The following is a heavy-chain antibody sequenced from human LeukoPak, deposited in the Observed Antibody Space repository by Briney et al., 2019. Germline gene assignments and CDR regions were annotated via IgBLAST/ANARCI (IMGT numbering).Heavy chain of an antibody. CDR2: IKQDGSEK. V-gene: IGHV3-7*01. Sequence: GGSLRLSCAASGFNFSSYWMSWVRQAPGKGLEWVANIKQDGSEKYYVDSVKGRFTISRDNAKNSLYLQMNSLRAEDTAVYYCARDDCSSISCYHNWFDPWGQGTLVTVSS. D-gene: IGHD2-2*01. J-gene: IGHJ5*02. CDR1: GFNFSSYW. CDR3: ARDDCSSISCYHNWFDP.